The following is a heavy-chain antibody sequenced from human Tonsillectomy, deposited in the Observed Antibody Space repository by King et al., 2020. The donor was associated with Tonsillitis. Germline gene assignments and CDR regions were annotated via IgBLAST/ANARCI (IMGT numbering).Heavy chain of an antibody. Sequence: VQLVESGGGLVQPGGSLRLSCAASGFTFSSYAMSWVRQAPGKGLEWVSVIYSGGSSTYYADSVKGRFTISRDNSKNTLYLQMNSLRAEDTAVYYCAKDYTPPQWPHDAFDIWGQGTMVTVSS. CDR3: AKDYTPPQWPHDAFDI. V-gene: IGHV3-23*03. J-gene: IGHJ3*02. CDR2: IYSGGSST. CDR1: GFTFSSYA. D-gene: IGHD6-19*01.